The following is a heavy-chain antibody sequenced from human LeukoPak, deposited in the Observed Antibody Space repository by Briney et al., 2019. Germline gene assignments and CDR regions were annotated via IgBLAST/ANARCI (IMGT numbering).Heavy chain of an antibody. Sequence: ASVKVSCTASGYTFTGYYMHWVRQAPGQGLEWMGWINPNSGGTNYAQKFQGRVTMTRDTSISTAYMELSRLRSDDTAVYYCARVWPTMVRGLSKKNRYYFDYWGQGTLVTVSS. J-gene: IGHJ4*02. D-gene: IGHD3-10*01. CDR2: INPNSGGT. V-gene: IGHV1-2*02. CDR1: GYTFTGYY. CDR3: ARVWPTMVRGLSKKNRYYFDY.